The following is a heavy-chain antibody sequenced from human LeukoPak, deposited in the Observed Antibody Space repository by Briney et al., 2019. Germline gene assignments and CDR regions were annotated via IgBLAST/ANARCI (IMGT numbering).Heavy chain of an antibody. Sequence: GESLKISCTASEFTFSDYYMGWIRQAPGKGLEWVSYISSSGSTRYYADSVKGRFTISRDNAKNSLFLQMNSLRAEDTAVYYCARGDYVWGTYPLDYWGQGTLVTVSS. CDR3: ARGDYVWGTYPLDY. CDR1: EFTFSDYY. V-gene: IGHV3-11*01. D-gene: IGHD3-16*02. CDR2: ISSSGSTR. J-gene: IGHJ4*02.